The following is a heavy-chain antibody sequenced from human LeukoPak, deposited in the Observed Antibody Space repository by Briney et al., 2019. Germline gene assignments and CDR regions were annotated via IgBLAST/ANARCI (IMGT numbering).Heavy chain of an antibody. V-gene: IGHV4-30-2*01. CDR2: IYHSGST. J-gene: IGHJ3*02. Sequence: SETLSLTCAVSGGSISSGGYSWSWIRQPPGKGLEWIGYIYHSGSTYYNPSLKSRVTISVDTSKKQFSLKLSSVTAADTAVYYCARGDIVVVPAAMRDHDGFDMWGQGTMVTVSS. CDR1: GGSISSGGYS. D-gene: IGHD2-2*01. CDR3: ARGDIVVVPAAMRDHDGFDM.